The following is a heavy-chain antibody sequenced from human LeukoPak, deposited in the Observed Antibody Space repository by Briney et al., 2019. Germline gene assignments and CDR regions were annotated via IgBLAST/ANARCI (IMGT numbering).Heavy chain of an antibody. Sequence: SETLSLTCTVSGGSVSSGDYCWSWIRQPPGKGLEWIAYMYYSGSTYYNPSLKSRVTMSADTSTNQLSLKLSSVTAADTAVYYCARPYYYDSRIDPWGQGILVTVSS. V-gene: IGHV4-30-4*01. J-gene: IGHJ5*02. CDR2: MYYSGST. D-gene: IGHD3-22*01. CDR1: GGSVSSGDYC. CDR3: ARPYYYDSRIDP.